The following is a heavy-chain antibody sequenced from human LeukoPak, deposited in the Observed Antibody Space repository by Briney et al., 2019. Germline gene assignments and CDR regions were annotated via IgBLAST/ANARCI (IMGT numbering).Heavy chain of an antibody. CDR1: GGTFSSYA. D-gene: IGHD6-19*01. Sequence: ASVKVSCKASGGTFSSYAISWVRQAPGQGLEWMGGIIPIFGTANYAQKFQGRVTITADESTSTAYMELSSLRSEDTAVYYCASVSVGPNGWSKNWFDPWGQGTLVTVSS. V-gene: IGHV1-69*13. CDR3: ASVSVGPNGWSKNWFDP. J-gene: IGHJ5*02. CDR2: IIPIFGTA.